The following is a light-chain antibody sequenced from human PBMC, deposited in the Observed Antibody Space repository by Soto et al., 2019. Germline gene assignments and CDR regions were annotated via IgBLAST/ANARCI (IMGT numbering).Light chain of an antibody. CDR3: SSYTSSSTPHVV. CDR2: DVS. J-gene: IGLJ2*01. V-gene: IGLV2-14*01. CDR1: SSDVGGYNY. Sequence: QSALTQPASVSGSPGQSITISCTGTSSDVGGYNYVSWYQQHPGKAPKLMIYDVSNRPSGVSNRFTGSKSGNTASLTISGLQAEDEADYYCSSYTSSSTPHVVFGGGTKLTVL.